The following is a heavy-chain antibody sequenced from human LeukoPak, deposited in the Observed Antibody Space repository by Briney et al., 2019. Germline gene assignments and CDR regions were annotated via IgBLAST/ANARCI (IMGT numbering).Heavy chain of an antibody. J-gene: IGHJ4*02. Sequence: GASVKVSCKASGFTFGSSPMQWVRQARGQRLEWIGWIVLGTGNTNYAQKFQERVTITRDMSTSAAYMELSSLRSEDTAVYYCASGSGWYSPDYWGQGTLVTVSS. CDR2: IVLGTGNT. D-gene: IGHD6-19*01. CDR1: GFTFGSSP. V-gene: IGHV1-58*02. CDR3: ASGSGWYSPDY.